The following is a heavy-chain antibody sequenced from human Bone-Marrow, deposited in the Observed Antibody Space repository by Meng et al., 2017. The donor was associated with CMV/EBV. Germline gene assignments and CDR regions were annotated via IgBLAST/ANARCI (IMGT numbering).Heavy chain of an antibody. Sequence: ASVKVSCKASGYTFSTYYMHWVRQAPGQGLEWMGIVDPSGDTTTYAQKFQGRVTMTRDTSTSTAYMELRSLRSDDTAVYYCARDRDDSRADPWGQGTLVTGSS. CDR1: GYTFSTYY. CDR3: ARDRDDSRADP. CDR2: VDPSGDTT. J-gene: IGHJ5*02. V-gene: IGHV1-46*01. D-gene: IGHD3-22*01.